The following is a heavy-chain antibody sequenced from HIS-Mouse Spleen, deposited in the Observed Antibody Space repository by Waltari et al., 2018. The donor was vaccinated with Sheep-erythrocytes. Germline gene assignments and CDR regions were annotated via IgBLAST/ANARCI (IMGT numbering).Heavy chain of an antibody. CDR1: GGSISSGDYY. CDR2: IYYSGNT. D-gene: IGHD5-18*01. Sequence: QVQLQESGPGLVKPSQTLSLTCTVSGGSISSGDYYWSWSRQPPGKGLEWIGYIYYSGNTYYNPSLKSRVTISVDTSKNQFSLKLSSVTAADTAVYYCARVRGGYSYGFDYWGQGTLVTVSS. J-gene: IGHJ4*02. V-gene: IGHV4-30-4*01. CDR3: ARVRGGYSYGFDY.